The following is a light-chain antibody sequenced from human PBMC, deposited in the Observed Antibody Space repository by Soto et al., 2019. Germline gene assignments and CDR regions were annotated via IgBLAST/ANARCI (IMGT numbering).Light chain of an antibody. J-gene: IGLJ2*01. CDR1: SSDVGGYKY. CDR3: SSYTSSSTVV. Sequence: QSVLTQPASVSGYPGQSITISCTGTSSDVGGYKYVSWYQHHPGKAPKLMIYEVSNRPSGVSNRFSGSKSGNTASLTISGLQAEDEADYYCSSYTSSSTVVFGGGTKLTVL. V-gene: IGLV2-14*01. CDR2: EVS.